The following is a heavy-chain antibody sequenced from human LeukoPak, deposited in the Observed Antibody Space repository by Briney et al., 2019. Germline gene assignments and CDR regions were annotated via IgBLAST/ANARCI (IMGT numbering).Heavy chain of an antibody. Sequence: PGGSLRLSCAASGFPFSSYAMTWVRQAPGKGLEWVSSISGDGATTYHADPVKGRFIISRDNSKNTLYLQMNSLRAEDTAVYYCARDDEAAAFHWGQGTLVTVSS. CDR3: ARDDEAAAFH. CDR2: ISGDGATT. D-gene: IGHD6-13*01. J-gene: IGHJ4*02. V-gene: IGHV3-23*01. CDR1: GFPFSSYA.